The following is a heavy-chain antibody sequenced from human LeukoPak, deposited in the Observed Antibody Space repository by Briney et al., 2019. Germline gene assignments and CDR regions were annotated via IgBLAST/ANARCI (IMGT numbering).Heavy chain of an antibody. Sequence: GGPLRLPCAASGFTLSSYEMNWVRQAPGKGLKWVSYISSSGSTIYYADPLKGRFIISRDNAKNSLYMQMTSLRAEDTAVCYCARDGTYTRYDPDFDIWGQGTLVTVSS. CDR3: ARDGTYTRYDPDFDI. V-gene: IGHV3-48*03. CDR2: ISSSGSTI. CDR1: GFTLSSYE. J-gene: IGHJ4*02. D-gene: IGHD5-12*01.